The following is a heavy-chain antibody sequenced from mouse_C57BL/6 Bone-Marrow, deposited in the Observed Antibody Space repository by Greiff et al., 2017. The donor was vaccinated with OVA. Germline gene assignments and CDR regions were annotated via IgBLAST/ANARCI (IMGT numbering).Heavy chain of an antibody. V-gene: IGHV5-6*01. CDR1: GFTFSSSG. CDR2: ISRGGSYT. Sequence: EVKLMESGGDLVKPGGSLKLSCAASGFTFSSSGMPWVRQTPDKRLEWVATISRGGSYTYYPDSVKGRFTITRDNAKNTLYLQMSSLTSEDTAMDYCARHGRLGLDFDVWGTGTTVTVSS. J-gene: IGHJ1*03. CDR3: ARHGRLGLDFDV. D-gene: IGHD2-4*01.